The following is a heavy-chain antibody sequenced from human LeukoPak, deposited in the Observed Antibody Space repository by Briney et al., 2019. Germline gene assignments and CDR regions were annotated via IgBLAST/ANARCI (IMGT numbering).Heavy chain of an antibody. D-gene: IGHD4-17*01. CDR2: ISSSSSTI. V-gene: IGHV3-48*02. J-gene: IGHJ2*01. CDR1: GFTFSSYS. Sequence: PGGSLRLSCAASGFTFSSYSMNWVRQAPGKGLEWVSYISSSSSTIYYADSVKGRFTISRDNAKNSLYLQMNSLRDEDTAVYYCASTTLSYGDYGEWYFDLWGRGTLVTVSS. CDR3: ASTTLSYGDYGEWYFDL.